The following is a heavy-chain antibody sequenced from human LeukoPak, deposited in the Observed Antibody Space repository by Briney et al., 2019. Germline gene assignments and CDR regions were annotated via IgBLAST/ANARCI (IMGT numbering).Heavy chain of an antibody. CDR3: AKVWTTWPNWFDP. D-gene: IGHD3/OR15-3a*01. CDR1: GFTFSSYS. Sequence: GGSLRLSCAASGFTFSSYSMNWVRQAPGKGLEWVSAISGSGGSTNYADSVKGRFTISRDNSKNTLYLQMNSLRAEDTAVYYCAKVWTTWPNWFDPWGQGTLVTVSS. J-gene: IGHJ5*02. CDR2: ISGSGGST. V-gene: IGHV3-23*01.